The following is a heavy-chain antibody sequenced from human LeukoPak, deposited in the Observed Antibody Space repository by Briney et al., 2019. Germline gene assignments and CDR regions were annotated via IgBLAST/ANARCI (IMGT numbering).Heavy chain of an antibody. D-gene: IGHD3-9*01. CDR2: ISYDGSNK. V-gene: IGHV3-30-3*01. CDR1: GFTFSSYA. J-gene: IGHJ4*02. CDR3: AKVYRAYYDILTGYFPHY. Sequence: GGSLRLSCAASGFTFSSYAMHWVRQAPGKGLEWVAVISYDGSNKYYADSVKGRFTISRDNSKNTLYLQMNSLRAEDTAVYYCAKVYRAYYDILTGYFPHYWGQGTLVTVSS.